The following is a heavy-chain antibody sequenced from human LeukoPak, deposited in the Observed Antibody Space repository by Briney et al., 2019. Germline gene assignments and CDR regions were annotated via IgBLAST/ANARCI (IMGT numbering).Heavy chain of an antibody. V-gene: IGHV3-53*01. D-gene: IGHD6-13*01. CDR1: GFTVSSNY. J-gene: IGHJ4*02. CDR2: IYSGGST. Sequence: PGGSLRLSCAASGFTVSSNYMSWVRQAPGKGLEWVSVIYSGGSTYYADSVKGRFTISRDNAKNTLYLQMNSLRAEDTAVYYCAKDRVVSYSSSPDYWGQGALVTVSS. CDR3: AKDRVVSYSSSPDY.